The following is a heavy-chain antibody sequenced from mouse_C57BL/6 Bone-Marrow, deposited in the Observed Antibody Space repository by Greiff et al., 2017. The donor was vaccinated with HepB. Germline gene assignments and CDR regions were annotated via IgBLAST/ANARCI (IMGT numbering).Heavy chain of an antibody. CDR1: GFTFSSYA. J-gene: IGHJ2*01. CDR2: ISSGGDYI. D-gene: IGHD1-1*01. V-gene: IGHV5-9-1*02. Sequence: EVQVVESGEGLVKPGGSLKLSCAASGFTFSSYAMSWVRQTPEKRLEWVAYISSGGDYIYYADTVKGRFTISRDNARNTLYLQMSSLKSEDTAMYYCTREGYYGSTSYFDYWGQGTTLTVSS. CDR3: TREGYYGSTSYFDY.